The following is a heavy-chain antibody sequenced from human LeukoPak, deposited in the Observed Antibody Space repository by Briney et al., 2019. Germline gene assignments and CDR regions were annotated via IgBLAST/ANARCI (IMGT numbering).Heavy chain of an antibody. Sequence: HPGGSLRLSCAASGFTFSSYAMSWVRQAPGKGLEWVSAISGSGGSTYYADSVKGRFTISRDNSKNTLYLQMNSLRAEDTAVYYCARDPSRRGDAFDIWGQGTMVTVSS. CDR1: GFTFSSYA. CDR2: ISGSGGST. V-gene: IGHV3-23*01. CDR3: ARDPSRRGDAFDI. J-gene: IGHJ3*02.